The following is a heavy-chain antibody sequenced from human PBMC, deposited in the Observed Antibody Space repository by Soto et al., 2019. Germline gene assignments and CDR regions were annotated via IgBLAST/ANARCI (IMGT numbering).Heavy chain of an antibody. CDR3: ARDPDYYGHAFGI. CDR2: IYYSGST. V-gene: IGHV4-59*01. J-gene: IGHJ3*02. Sequence: SETLSLTCPVSGGSISSYYWSWIRQPPGKGLEWIGYIYYSGSTNYKPSLKSRVTISVDTSKNQFSLKLSSVTAADTAVYYCARDPDYYGHAFGIWGQGTMVTVSS. D-gene: IGHD3-10*01. CDR1: GGSISSYY.